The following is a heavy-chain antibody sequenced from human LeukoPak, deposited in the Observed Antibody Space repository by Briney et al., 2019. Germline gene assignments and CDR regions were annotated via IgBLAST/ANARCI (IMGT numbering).Heavy chain of an antibody. J-gene: IGHJ4*02. V-gene: IGHV1-69*05. CDR3: ARGTTGVTPPDY. D-gene: IGHD4-23*01. CDR1: RGTVSSYV. Sequence: SSVNVSCKASRGTVSSYVISWVRQAAGQGVEWVGGIIPIFRTANYAQKFQGRVTITTDECTSTAYTALSSLRSEGAALYYRARGTTGVTPPDYWGQGTLVTV. CDR2: IIPIFRTA.